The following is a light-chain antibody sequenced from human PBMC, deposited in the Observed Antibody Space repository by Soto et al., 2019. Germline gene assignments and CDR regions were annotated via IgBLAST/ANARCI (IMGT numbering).Light chain of an antibody. CDR1: TSDVGGYNY. Sequence: QSALPQPPSASGSPGQSVTISCTGTTSDVGGYNYVSWYQQHPGKAPKLLIYDVSKRPSGVPDRFSGSKSGNTASLTVSGLQAEDDADYYCSSYAGSNGYVFGAGTKLTVL. J-gene: IGLJ1*01. V-gene: IGLV2-8*01. CDR2: DVS. CDR3: SSYAGSNGYV.